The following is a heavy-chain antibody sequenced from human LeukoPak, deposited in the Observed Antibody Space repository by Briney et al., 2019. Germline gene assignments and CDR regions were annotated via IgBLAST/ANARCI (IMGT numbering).Heavy chain of an antibody. V-gene: IGHV1-69*13. Sequence: GASVKVSCKASGGTFSSYAISWVRQAPGQGLEWMGGIIPIFGTANYAQKFQGRVTITADESTSTAYMELSSLRSEDTAVYYCARVRSSSSGGYYYYMDVWGKGTTVTVSS. CDR3: ARVRSSSSGGYYYYMDV. J-gene: IGHJ6*03. D-gene: IGHD6-6*01. CDR2: IIPIFGTA. CDR1: GGTFSSYA.